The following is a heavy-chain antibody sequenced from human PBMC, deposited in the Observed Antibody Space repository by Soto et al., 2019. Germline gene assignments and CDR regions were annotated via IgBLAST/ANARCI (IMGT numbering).Heavy chain of an antibody. V-gene: IGHV3-23*01. CDR1: GFTFSSYA. J-gene: IGHJ6*02. Sequence: LRLSCAASGFTFSSYAMSWVRQAPGKGLEWVSAISGSGGSTYYADSVKGRFTISRDNSKNTLYLQMNSLRAEDTAVYYCAKDLNCGGDCYSIYYYYGMDVWGQGTTVTVSS. CDR3: AKDLNCGGDCYSIYYYYGMDV. CDR2: ISGSGGST. D-gene: IGHD2-21*02.